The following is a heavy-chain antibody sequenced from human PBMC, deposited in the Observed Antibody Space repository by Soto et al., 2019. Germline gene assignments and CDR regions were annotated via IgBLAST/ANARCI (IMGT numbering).Heavy chain of an antibody. J-gene: IGHJ5*02. CDR3: AKDVSSSRWFDT. CDR1: GASIRSYH. V-gene: IGHV4-4*07. D-gene: IGHD3-16*01. CDR2: MQHTGNT. Sequence: QVQLQESGPGLVKPSETLSLTCAVSGASIRSYHWSWIRQPAGKGLEWIGRMQHTGNTNYNPSLKSRVTMSVDTSKNQISLKMTSVTAADTAVYFCAKDVSSSRWFDTWGQGILVIVAS.